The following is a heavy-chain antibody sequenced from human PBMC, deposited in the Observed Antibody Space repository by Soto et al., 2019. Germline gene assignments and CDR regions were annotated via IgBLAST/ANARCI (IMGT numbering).Heavy chain of an antibody. D-gene: IGHD3-16*01. V-gene: IGHV3-33*01. Sequence: ALRLSCAASGFPFSSYGMHWVRQAPGKGLEWVAVIWYYVSNKYYADSVKGRFTISRDNSKNTLYLQMNSLRAEDTAVYYCARVYVGSIYYYGRESWGNRRTVHVSS. J-gene: IGHJ6*04. CDR3: ARVYVGSIYYYGRES. CDR1: GFPFSSYG. CDR2: IWYYVSNK.